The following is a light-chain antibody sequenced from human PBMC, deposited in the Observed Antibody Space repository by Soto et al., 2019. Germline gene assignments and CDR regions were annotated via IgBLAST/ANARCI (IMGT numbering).Light chain of an antibody. J-gene: IGLJ2*01. CDR3: SSYTSSSSWV. CDR1: SSDVGGYNY. CDR2: DVS. Sequence: QSALTQPASVSGSPGQSITISCTGTSSDVGGYNYVSWYQLHPGKPPKLMIYDVSIRPSGVSNRFSGSKSGNTASLTISGLQAEDATDYYCSSYTSSSSWVFGGGTKVTVL. V-gene: IGLV2-14*03.